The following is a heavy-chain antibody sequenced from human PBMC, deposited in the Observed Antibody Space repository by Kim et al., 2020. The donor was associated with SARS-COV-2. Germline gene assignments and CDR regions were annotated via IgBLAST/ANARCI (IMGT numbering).Heavy chain of an antibody. J-gene: IGHJ6*01. D-gene: IGHD4-17*01. V-gene: IGHV3-23*01. Sequence: GGSLRLSCAASGFTFSSYAMSWVRQAPGKGLEWVSAISGSGGSTYYASLVNRLFITTKDTSKNIFFLQMSSLGAETTADYCSAKVGERLLSDYYYGMDV. CDR3: AKVGERLLSDYYYGMDV. CDR2: ISGSGGST. CDR1: GFTFSSYA.